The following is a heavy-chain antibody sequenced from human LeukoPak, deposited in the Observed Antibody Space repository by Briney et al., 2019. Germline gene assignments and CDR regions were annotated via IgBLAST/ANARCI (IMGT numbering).Heavy chain of an antibody. CDR2: INHSGST. V-gene: IGHV4-34*01. Sequence: ETLSLTCAVYGGSFSGYYWSWIRQPPGKGLEWIGEINHSGSTNYNPSLKSRVTISVDTSKNQFSLKLSSVTAADTAVYYCARGRKAYDTLTGYYKPPSFDYWGQGTLVTVSS. CDR3: ARGRKAYDTLTGYYKPPSFDY. CDR1: GGSFSGYY. J-gene: IGHJ4*02. D-gene: IGHD3-9*01.